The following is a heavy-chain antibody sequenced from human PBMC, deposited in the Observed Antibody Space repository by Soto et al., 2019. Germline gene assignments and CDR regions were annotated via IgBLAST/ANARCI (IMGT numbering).Heavy chain of an antibody. D-gene: IGHD3-3*01. CDR3: AKGGTFITFFGVLDY. J-gene: IGHJ4*02. CDR1: GFTFSSYA. V-gene: IGHV3-23*01. Sequence: EVQLLESGGGLVQPGGSLRLSCAASGFTFSSYAMSWVRQAPGKGLEWVSAISGSGDGTYYADSVKGRFTISRDNSKNTLYLQMDSLRAEDTAVYYCAKGGTFITFFGVLDYWGQGTLVTVSS. CDR2: ISGSGDGT.